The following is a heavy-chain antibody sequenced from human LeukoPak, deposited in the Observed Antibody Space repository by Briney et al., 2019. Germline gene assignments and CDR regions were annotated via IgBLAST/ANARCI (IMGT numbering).Heavy chain of an antibody. J-gene: IGHJ4*02. Sequence: GGSLRLSCAASGFTFSSYGMHWVRQAPGKGLEWVAVIWYDGSNKYYADSVRGRFTISRDNSKNTLYLQMNSLRAEDTAVYYCARETAIEPFDYWGQGTLVTVSS. V-gene: IGHV3-33*01. CDR3: ARETAIEPFDY. D-gene: IGHD5-18*01. CDR2: IWYDGSNK. CDR1: GFTFSSYG.